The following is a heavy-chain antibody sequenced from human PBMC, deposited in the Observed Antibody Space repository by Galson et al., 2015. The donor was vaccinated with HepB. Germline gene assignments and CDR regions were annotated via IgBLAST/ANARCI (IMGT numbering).Heavy chain of an antibody. V-gene: IGHV1-8*01. D-gene: IGHD1-7*01. CDR3: ARGVRNYLYSDN. J-gene: IGHJ4*02. CDR2: MNPNSGNT. CDR1: GYTFSSYD. Sequence: SVKVSCKAFGYTFSSYDVTWVRQASGQGLEWMGWMNPNSGNTGYAPEFQDRVTMTGDTSMSTAYMGLSSLRSEDTAVYYCARGVRNYLYSDNWGQGTLVTVSS.